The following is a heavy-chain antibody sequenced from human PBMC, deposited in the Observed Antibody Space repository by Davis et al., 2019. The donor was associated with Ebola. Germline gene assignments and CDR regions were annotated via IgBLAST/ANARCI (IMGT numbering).Heavy chain of an antibody. CDR3: ATVNCSGGSCYSGAFDI. CDR1: GYTLTELS. D-gene: IGHD2-15*01. V-gene: IGHV1-24*01. Sequence: ASVKVSCKVSGYTLTELSMHWVRQAPGKGLEWMGGFDPEDGETIYAQKFQGRVTMTEDTSTDTAYMELSSLRSEDTAVYYCATVNCSGGSCYSGAFDIWGQGTMVTVSS. CDR2: FDPEDGET. J-gene: IGHJ3*02.